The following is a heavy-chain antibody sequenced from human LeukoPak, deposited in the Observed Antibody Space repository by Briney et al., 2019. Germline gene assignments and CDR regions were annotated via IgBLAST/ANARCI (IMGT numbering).Heavy chain of an antibody. Sequence: GGSLRLSCAASGFTFSSYWMHWVRQAPGKGLVWVSRINSDGSSTSYADSVKGRFTISRDNAKNTLYLQMNSLRAEDTAVYHCARELDYDILTGYSSPPGVWGQGTLVTVSS. CDR2: INSDGSST. J-gene: IGHJ4*02. D-gene: IGHD3-9*01. V-gene: IGHV3-74*01. CDR1: GFTFSSYW. CDR3: ARELDYDILTGYSSPPGV.